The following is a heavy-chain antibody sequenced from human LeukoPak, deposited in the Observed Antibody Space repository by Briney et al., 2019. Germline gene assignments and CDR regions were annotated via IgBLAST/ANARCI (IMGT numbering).Heavy chain of an antibody. V-gene: IGHV3-7*01. D-gene: IGHD3-3*01. Sequence: GGSLRLSCAASGFIFTNYFMSWVRQAPGKGLEWVASIKHDGSEKYYVDSVRGRFTISRDNTMNSLYLQMSSLRAEDTAVYYCATDRGWRTSGYYLYYFEYWGQGTLATYSS. CDR3: ATDRGWRTSGYYLYYFEY. J-gene: IGHJ4*02. CDR2: IKHDGSEK. CDR1: GFIFTNYF.